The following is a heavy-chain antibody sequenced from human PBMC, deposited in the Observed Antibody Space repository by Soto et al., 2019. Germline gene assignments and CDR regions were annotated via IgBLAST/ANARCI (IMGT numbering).Heavy chain of an antibody. CDR2: ISGSGGST. V-gene: IGHV3-23*01. CDR3: AKDFPFILTGIVDAFDI. Sequence: GGSLRLSCAASGFTFSSYAMSWVRQAPGKGLEWVSAISGSGGSTYYADSVKGRFTISRDNSKNTLYLQMNSLRAEDTAVYYCAKDFPFILTGIVDAFDIWGQGTMVTVS. D-gene: IGHD3-9*01. J-gene: IGHJ3*02. CDR1: GFTFSSYA.